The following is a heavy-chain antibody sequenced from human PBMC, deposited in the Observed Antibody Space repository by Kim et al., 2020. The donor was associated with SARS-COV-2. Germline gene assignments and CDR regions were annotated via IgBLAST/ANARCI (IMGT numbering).Heavy chain of an antibody. CDR1: GVSFSGYY. CDR2: INHSGST. J-gene: IGHJ6*01. V-gene: IGHV4-34*01. CDR3: ARVGLAAAGPPYYYYYGM. Sequence: SETLSLTCAVYGVSFSGYYWSWIRQPPGKGLEWIGEINHSGSTNYNPSLKSRVTISVDTSKNQFFLKLSSVTAADTAVYYCARVGLAAAGPPYYYYYGM. D-gene: IGHD6-13*01.